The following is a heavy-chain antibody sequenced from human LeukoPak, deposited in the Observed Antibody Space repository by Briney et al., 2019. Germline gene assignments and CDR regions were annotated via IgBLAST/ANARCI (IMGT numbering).Heavy chain of an antibody. Sequence: ASVKVSCKASGYTFTGYYMHWVRQAPGQGLEWMGWINPNSGGTNYAQKFQGRVTMTRDTSISTAYMELRSLRSDDTAVYYCARGYCSGGSCYKNLGYWGQGTLVTVSS. J-gene: IGHJ4*02. CDR2: INPNSGGT. V-gene: IGHV1-2*02. CDR3: ARGYCSGGSCYKNLGY. CDR1: GYTFTGYY. D-gene: IGHD2-15*01.